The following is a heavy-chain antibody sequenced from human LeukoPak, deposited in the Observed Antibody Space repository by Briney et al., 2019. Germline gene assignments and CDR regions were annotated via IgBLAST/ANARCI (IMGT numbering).Heavy chain of an antibody. V-gene: IGHV3-53*01. CDR1: GFTVITND. D-gene: IGHD1-14*01. J-gene: IGHJ4*02. Sequence: GGSLRLSCAASGFTVITNDMTWVRQAPGKGLEWVSVLYSDGNTTYANSVQGRFTISRDNSKNTPYLEMNSLSPDDTAVYYCARGVEPLAANTLAYWGQGTLVTASS. CDR3: ARGVEPLAANTLAY. CDR2: LYSDGNT.